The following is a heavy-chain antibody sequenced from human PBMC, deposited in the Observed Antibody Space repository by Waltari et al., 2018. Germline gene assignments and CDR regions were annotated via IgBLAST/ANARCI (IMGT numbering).Heavy chain of an antibody. CDR1: GGSISSGGSY. CDR3: ARESRNYLVDY. J-gene: IGHJ4*02. D-gene: IGHD1-7*01. CDR2: IYYSGST. V-gene: IGHV4-31*03. Sequence: QVQLQESGPGLVKPSQTLSLTCTFSGGSISSGGSYWSWIRQHPGKGLEWIGYIYYSGSTYYNPSLKSRVTISVDTSKNQFSLKLSSVTAADTAVYYCARESRNYLVDYWGQGTLVTVSS.